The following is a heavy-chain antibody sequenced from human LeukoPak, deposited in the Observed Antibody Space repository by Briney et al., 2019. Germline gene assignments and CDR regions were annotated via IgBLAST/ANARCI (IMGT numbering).Heavy chain of an antibody. CDR3: ARELSWGFSFDY. V-gene: IGHV3-21*01. CDR2: MSSRGTYI. D-gene: IGHD3-10*01. CDR1: GFTFRDYS. J-gene: IGHJ4*02. Sequence: GESLKISCAASGFTFRDYSMNWVRHVPGKGLEWISSMSSRGTYIYYADAVKGRFTISRDNTQSSVFLQMNSLRVDDTAIYYCARELSWGFSFDYWGQGTLVTVSS.